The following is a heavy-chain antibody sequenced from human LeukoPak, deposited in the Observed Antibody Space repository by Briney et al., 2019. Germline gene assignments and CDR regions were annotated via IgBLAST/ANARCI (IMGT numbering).Heavy chain of an antibody. CDR1: GYTFTSYG. Sequence: GASVKVSCKASGYTFTSYGISWVRQAPGQGLEWMGWISAYNGNTNYAQKLQGRVTMTTDISTSTAYMELRSLRSDDTAVYYCARDYDFWSGYYTRTYGMDVWGQGTTVTVSS. CDR3: ARDYDFWSGYYTRTYGMDV. D-gene: IGHD3-3*01. J-gene: IGHJ6*02. V-gene: IGHV1-18*01. CDR2: ISAYNGNT.